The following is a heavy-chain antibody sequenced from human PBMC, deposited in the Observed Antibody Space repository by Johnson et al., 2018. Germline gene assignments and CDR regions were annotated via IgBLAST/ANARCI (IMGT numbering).Heavy chain of an antibody. J-gene: IGHJ6*02. CDR1: EFNFSSYS. Sequence: LVESGGGLVKPGGSLRLSCAASEFNFSSYSMNWVRQAPGKGLEWVANIKQDGGEKYYVDSVEGRFPISRDNAKNSLHLQRNSRRAEDTAVYYCARVGSGGRGYYYYGMDVGGQGTTVTVSS. CDR3: ARVGSGGRGYYYYGMDV. D-gene: IGHD1-26*01. CDR2: IKQDGGEK. V-gene: IGHV3-7*01.